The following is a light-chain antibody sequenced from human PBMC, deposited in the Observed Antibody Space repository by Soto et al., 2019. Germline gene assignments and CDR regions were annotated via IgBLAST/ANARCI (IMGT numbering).Light chain of an antibody. Sequence: QSVLTQPPSASGTPGQRVTISCSGSRSSIGTNTVTWYQQLPGTAPKLLIYSDNQRPSGVPDRFSGSKSGTSASLAISAHQSDHEAAYYCAAWDVRFVVFGGGTQLTVL. V-gene: IGLV1-44*01. CDR2: SDN. CDR1: RSSIGTNT. CDR3: AAWDVRFVV. J-gene: IGLJ7*01.